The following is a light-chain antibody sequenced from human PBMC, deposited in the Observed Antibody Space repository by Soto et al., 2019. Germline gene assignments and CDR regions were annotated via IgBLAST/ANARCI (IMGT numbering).Light chain of an antibody. CDR3: GEWDTSLTTVL. Sequence: QSVLTQPPSVSAAPGQKVTISCSGSRSNIGHNYVSWYQHLPGTAPKLLIYDNHKRPSGIPDRFSGSQSGTSATLGITGLQTGDEADYYCGEWDTSLTTVLFGGGTKLTVL. CDR2: DNH. CDR1: RSNIGHNY. V-gene: IGLV1-51*01. J-gene: IGLJ2*01.